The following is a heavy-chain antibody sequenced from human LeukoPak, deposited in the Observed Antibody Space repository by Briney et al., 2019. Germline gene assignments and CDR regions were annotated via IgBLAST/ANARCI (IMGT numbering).Heavy chain of an antibody. CDR1: GGSISSYY. V-gene: IGHV4-59*01. J-gene: IGHJ6*02. D-gene: IGHD6-19*01. CDR2: IYYSGST. CDR3: ARDRGIAVANPYGMDV. Sequence: SETLSLTCTVSGGSISSYYWSWIRQPPGKGLEWIGYIYYSGSTNYNPSLKSRVTISVDTSKNQFSLKLSSVTAAHTAVYYCARDRGIAVANPYGMDVWGQGTTVTVSS.